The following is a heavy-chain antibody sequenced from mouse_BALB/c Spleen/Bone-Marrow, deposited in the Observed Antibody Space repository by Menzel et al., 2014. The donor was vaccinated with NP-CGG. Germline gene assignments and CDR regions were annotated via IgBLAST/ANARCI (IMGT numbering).Heavy chain of an antibody. CDR1: GFAFSSYD. CDR3: AREVLRDYFDY. V-gene: IGHV5-12-1*01. D-gene: IGHD1-1*01. J-gene: IGHJ2*01. CDR2: ISSGGGST. Sequence: DVHLVESGGGLVKPGGSLKLSCAASGFAFSSYDMSWVRQTPEKRLEWVAYISSGGGSTYYPDTVKGRFTISRDNAKNTLYPQMSSLKSEDTAMYYCAREVLRDYFDYWGQGTTLTVSS.